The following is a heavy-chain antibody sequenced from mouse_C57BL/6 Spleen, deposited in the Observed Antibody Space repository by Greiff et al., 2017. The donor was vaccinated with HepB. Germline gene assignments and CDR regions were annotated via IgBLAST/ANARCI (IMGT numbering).Heavy chain of an antibody. D-gene: IGHD1-1*01. CDR2: IYPGDGDT. J-gene: IGHJ4*01. Sequence: VQLQQSGPELVKPGASVKISCKASGYAFSSSWMNWVKQRPGKGLEWIGRIYPGDGDTNYNGKCKGKATLTADKSSSTAYMQLSSLTAEDSAVYCSARRITTVVGGYYYAMDYWGQGTSVTVSS. V-gene: IGHV1-82*01. CDR3: ARRITTVVGGYYYAMDY. CDR1: GYAFSSSW.